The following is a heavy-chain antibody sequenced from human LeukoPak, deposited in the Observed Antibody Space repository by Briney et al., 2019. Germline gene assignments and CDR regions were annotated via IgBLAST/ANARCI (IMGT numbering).Heavy chain of an antibody. CDR1: GGTFSSYA. V-gene: IGHV1-69*06. CDR3: ARVHYYGSGSYYNGVPTFDP. Sequence: SVKVSCKASGGTFSSYAISWVRQAPGQGLEWMGGIIPIFGTANYAQEFQGRVTITADKSTSTAYMELSSLRSEDTAVYYCARVHYYGSGSYYNGVPTFDPWGQGTLVTVSS. CDR2: IIPIFGTA. J-gene: IGHJ5*02. D-gene: IGHD3-10*01.